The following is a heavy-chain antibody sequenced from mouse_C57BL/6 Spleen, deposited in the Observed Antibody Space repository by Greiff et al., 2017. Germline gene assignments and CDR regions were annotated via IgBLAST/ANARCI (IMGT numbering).Heavy chain of an antibody. CDR2: IDPSDSYT. D-gene: IGHD1-1*01. CDR1: GYTFTSYW. J-gene: IGHJ2*01. Sequence: QVQLQQPGAELVMPGASVKLSCKASGYTFTSYWMHWVKQRPGQGLEWIGEIDPSDSYTNYNQKFKGKSTLTVDKSSSTAYMQHSSLTSEVAAVYYCARSSLRYCCDYWGQGTTRTVAS. V-gene: IGHV1-69*01. CDR3: ARSSLRYCCDY.